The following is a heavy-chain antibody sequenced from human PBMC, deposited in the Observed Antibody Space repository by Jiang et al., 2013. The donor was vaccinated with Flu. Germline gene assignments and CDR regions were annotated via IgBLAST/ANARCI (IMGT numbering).Heavy chain of an antibody. CDR2: INPNSGGT. D-gene: IGHD7-27*01. CDR1: GYTFTGYY. CDR3: ARDPFPKLGIFSDY. V-gene: IGHV1-2*02. J-gene: IGHJ4*02. Sequence: GASVKVSCKASGYTFTGYYMHWVRQAPGQGLEWMGWINPNSGGTNYAQKFQGRVTMTRDTSISTAYMELSRLRSDDTAVYYCARDPFPKLGIFSDYWGQGTLVTVSS.